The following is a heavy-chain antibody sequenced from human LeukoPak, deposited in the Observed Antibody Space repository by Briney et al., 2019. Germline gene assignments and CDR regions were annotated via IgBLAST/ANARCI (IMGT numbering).Heavy chain of an antibody. CDR2: IRYDGSNK. V-gene: IGHV3-30*02. D-gene: IGHD2-15*01. J-gene: IGHJ4*02. Sequence: GVSLRLSCAASGFTFSSYGMHWVRQAPGKGLEWVAFIRYDGSNKYYADSVKGRFTISRDNSKNTLYLQMNSLRAEDTAVYYCAKDSLMVGRYYFDYWGQGTLVTVSS. CDR3: AKDSLMVGRYYFDY. CDR1: GFTFSSYG.